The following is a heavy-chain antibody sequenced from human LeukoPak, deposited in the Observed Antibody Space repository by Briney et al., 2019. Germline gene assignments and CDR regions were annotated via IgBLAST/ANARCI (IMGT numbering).Heavy chain of an antibody. D-gene: IGHD5-24*01. CDR3: AKVIREVDMSYDY. CDR1: GFAFSNYA. CDR2: IHYSGGST. V-gene: IGHV3-23*01. Sequence: PGGSLRLSCAASGFAFSNYAMSWVRQAPGKGLEWVSAIHYSGGSTYYADSVKGRFTISRDNSKNTLYLQMNSLRVEDTAVYYCAKVIREVDMSYDYWGQGALVTVSS. J-gene: IGHJ4*02.